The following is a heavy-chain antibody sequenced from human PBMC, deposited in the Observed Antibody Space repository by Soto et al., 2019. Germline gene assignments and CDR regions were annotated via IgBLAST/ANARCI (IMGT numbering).Heavy chain of an antibody. V-gene: IGHV4-34*01. CDR1: GGSFSGYY. CDR3: ARHEVSSIAWEFDP. D-gene: IGHD6-6*01. CDR2: INHSGST. J-gene: IGHJ5*02. Sequence: SETLSLTCAVYGGSFSGYYWSWIRQPPGKGLEWIGEINHSGSTNYNSSLKSRVTISVDTSKNQFSLKLSSVTAADTAVYYCARHEVSSIAWEFDPWGQGTLVTVSS.